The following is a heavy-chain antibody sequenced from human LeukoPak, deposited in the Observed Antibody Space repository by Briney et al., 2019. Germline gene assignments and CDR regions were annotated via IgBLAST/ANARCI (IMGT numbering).Heavy chain of an antibody. D-gene: IGHD3-22*01. CDR3: TKLRGSSDYYGTFDY. V-gene: IGHV3-23*01. J-gene: IGHJ4*02. CDR1: GFTFSTYA. Sequence: GGSLRLSCAASGFTFSTYAMTWVRQAPGKGLEWVSTINSGGSTYYADSVKGRFTISRDNSKNTLYLQMGRLRAEDTAVYYCTKLRGSSDYYGTFDYWGQGTLVTVSS. CDR2: INSGGST.